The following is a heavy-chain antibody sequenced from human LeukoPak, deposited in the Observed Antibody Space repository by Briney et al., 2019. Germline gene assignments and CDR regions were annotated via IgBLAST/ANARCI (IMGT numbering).Heavy chain of an antibody. CDR3: ARDAQVVAADY. V-gene: IGHV1-2*06. Sequence: GASLKVSLKASGYTFTRHYMHWVRQAPGQALEWMGRINPNSGGTNYAQTFQGRVTMTTDTSTSTAYMELRSLCSDDAAVYYCARDAQVVAADYWGQGTLVTVSS. CDR1: GYTFTRHY. J-gene: IGHJ4*02. D-gene: IGHD6-19*01. CDR2: INPNSGGT.